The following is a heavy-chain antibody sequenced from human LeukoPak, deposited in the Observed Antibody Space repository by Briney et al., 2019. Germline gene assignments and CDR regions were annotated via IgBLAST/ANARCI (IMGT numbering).Heavy chain of an antibody. CDR1: GFTFSRYW. V-gene: IGHV3-66*01. J-gene: IGHJ4*02. CDR3: ARGPSTSSSNGY. D-gene: IGHD2-2*01. CDR2: IYSGGST. Sequence: PGGSLRLSCGASGFTFSRYWMSWVRQAPGKGLEWVSVIYSGGSTYYADSVKGRFTISRDNSKNTLYLQMNSLRAEDTAVYYCARGPSTSSSNGYWGQGTLVTVSS.